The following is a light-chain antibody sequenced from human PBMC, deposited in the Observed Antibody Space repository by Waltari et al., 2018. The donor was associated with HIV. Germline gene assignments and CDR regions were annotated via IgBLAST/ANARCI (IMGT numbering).Light chain of an antibody. Sequence: SYVLTQPPSVSVAPGKTARITCGGNNIGSRSVHWYQQKPGQAPVLVMYYGSDRPSGIPERFSGSNSGNTATVIISRIEAGDEADYFCQVWDSSSDHHVFGTGTKVTVL. CDR2: YGS. CDR3: QVWDSSSDHHV. V-gene: IGLV3-21*04. J-gene: IGLJ1*01. CDR1: NIGSRS.